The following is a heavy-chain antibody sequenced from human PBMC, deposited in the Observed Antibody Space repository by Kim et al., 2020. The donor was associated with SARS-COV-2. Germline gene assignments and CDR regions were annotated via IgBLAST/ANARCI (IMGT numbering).Heavy chain of an antibody. CDR2: ISWNSGSI. V-gene: IGHV3-9*01. D-gene: IGHD3-22*01. Sequence: GGSLRLSCAASGFTFDDYAMHWVRQAPGKGLEWVSGISWNSGSIGYADSVKGRFTISRDNAKNSLYLQMNSLRAEDTALYYCAKDIYQETYYYDSSGYSYGMDVWGQGTTVTVSS. CDR1: GFTFDDYA. CDR3: AKDIYQETYYYDSSGYSYGMDV. J-gene: IGHJ6*02.